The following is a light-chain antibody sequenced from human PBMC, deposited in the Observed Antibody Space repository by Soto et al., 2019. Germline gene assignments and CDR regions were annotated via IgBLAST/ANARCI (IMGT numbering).Light chain of an antibody. CDR3: QHFGSSQVA. Sequence: EIVLTQSPGTLSLSPGERATLSCRASQSVSSTYLAWYQQKPGQAPRLLIYGASSRATGIPDRFSGSGSGTDFTLTISRLESEDFAVYYCQHFGSSQVAFGKGTKVEIK. CDR1: QSVSSTY. J-gene: IGKJ1*01. V-gene: IGKV3-20*01. CDR2: GAS.